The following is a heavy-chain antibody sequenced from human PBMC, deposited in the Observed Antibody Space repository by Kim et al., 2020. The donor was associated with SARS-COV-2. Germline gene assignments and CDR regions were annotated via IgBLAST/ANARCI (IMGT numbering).Heavy chain of an antibody. V-gene: IGHV3-30*04. CDR2: VSYDGINQ. CDR1: GFRFSNFA. CDR3: ARGAAFEGNTHYFAFDY. Sequence: GGSLRLSCAASGFRFSNFAMHWVRQAPGKGLEWVAVVSYDGINQQYAESVKGRLTVSRDNSKDMLYMEINSLSPEDTAVYHCARGAAFEGNTHYFAFDYWGPGTWVTVSS. J-gene: IGHJ4*02. D-gene: IGHD3-10*01.